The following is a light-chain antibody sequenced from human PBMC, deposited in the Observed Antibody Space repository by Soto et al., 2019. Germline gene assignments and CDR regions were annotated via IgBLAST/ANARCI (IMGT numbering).Light chain of an antibody. J-gene: IGLJ1*01. CDR2: EVS. CDR1: NSDVGLYDF. V-gene: IGLV2-14*01. Sequence: QSALTQPASVSGTPGQSITISCTGSNSDVGLYDFVSWYQHHPGRAPKLIVSEVSHRPSGISNRFSGSKSGNTASLTISGLQSEDEADYYCISYTSDDVSYVFGTGTKLTVL. CDR3: ISYTSDDVSYV.